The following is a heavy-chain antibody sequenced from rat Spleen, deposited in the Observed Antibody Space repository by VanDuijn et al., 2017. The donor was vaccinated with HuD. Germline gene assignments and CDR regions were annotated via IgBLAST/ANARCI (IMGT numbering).Heavy chain of an antibody. CDR3: TRPSFGYPFAY. J-gene: IGHJ3*01. CDR1: GFTFNNYY. Sequence: EVQLVESGGGLVQPGRSMKLSCAASGFTFNNYYMAWVRQAPKKGLEWVATITHDGTSTFYRDSVKGRFTISRDNAKSTLYLQMDSLRSEDTATYYCTRPSFGYPFAYWGQGTLVTVSS. CDR2: ITHDGTST. D-gene: IGHD1-7*01. V-gene: IGHV5-7*01.